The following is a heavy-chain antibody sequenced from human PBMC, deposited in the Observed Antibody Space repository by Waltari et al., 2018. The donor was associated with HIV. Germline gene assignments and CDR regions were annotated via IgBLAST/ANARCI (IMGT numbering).Heavy chain of an antibody. CDR2: IKSKTDGGTE. CDR1: GLTLSNAW. J-gene: IGHJ4*02. CDR3: YGFV. Sequence: EVQLVESGGGLVKPGGSLRLPCAAAGLTLSNAWMSWVRQAPGKGLEWVGRIKSKTDGGTEDYAAPVKGRFTISRDDSKNILYLQMNSLKTEDTAVYYCYGFVWGQGTLVTVSS. D-gene: IGHD3-10*01. V-gene: IGHV3-15*01.